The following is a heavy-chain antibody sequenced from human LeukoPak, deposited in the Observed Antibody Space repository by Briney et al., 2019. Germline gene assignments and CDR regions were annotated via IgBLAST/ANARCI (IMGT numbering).Heavy chain of an antibody. J-gene: IGHJ4*02. CDR2: INPNSGGT. D-gene: IGHD6-19*01. CDR3: ARDGDSSGWYGVY. Sequence: ASVKVSCKASGYTFTGYYMHWVRQAPGQGLEWMGWINPNSGGTNYAQKFQGRVTMTRDTSISTAYMELSRLRSDDTAVYYCARDGDSSGWYGVYWGQGTLVTVSS. V-gene: IGHV1-2*02. CDR1: GYTFTGYY.